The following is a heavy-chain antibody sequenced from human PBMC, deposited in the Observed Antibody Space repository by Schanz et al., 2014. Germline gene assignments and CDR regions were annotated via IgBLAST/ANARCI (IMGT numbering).Heavy chain of an antibody. D-gene: IGHD5-12*01. CDR2: INGYNGHT. Sequence: QVQLVQSGAEAKKPGASVKVSCKASGYTFSSYGITWVRQAPGQGLEWMGWINGYNGHTLYAQKFQGRVTMTTDTSTSTSYMELTSLRFDDTAVYYCARDFSAYVGNCFDYWGQGTLVTVSS. CDR1: GYTFSSYG. J-gene: IGHJ4*02. V-gene: IGHV1-18*01. CDR3: ARDFSAYVGNCFDY.